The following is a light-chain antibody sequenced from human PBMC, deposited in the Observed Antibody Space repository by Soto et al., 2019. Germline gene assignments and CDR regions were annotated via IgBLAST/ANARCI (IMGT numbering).Light chain of an antibody. Sequence: DIVMTENPLSLPVTPGAPASSSRRSSQGHLHSNGYNYLDWYLQKPGQSPQLXXYLGSIRASGVPDRFSGSGSGTDFTLKISRVEAEDVGVYYCMQTLQTLGVTCGGGTKVDI. J-gene: IGKJ4*01. CDR1: QGHLHSNGYNY. V-gene: IGKV2-28*01. CDR3: MQTLQTLGVT. CDR2: LGS.